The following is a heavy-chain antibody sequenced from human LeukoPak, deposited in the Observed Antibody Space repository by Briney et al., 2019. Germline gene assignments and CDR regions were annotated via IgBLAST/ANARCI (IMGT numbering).Heavy chain of an antibody. CDR1: GFTVSSNY. D-gene: IGHD1-26*01. J-gene: IGHJ4*02. Sequence: PGGSLRLSCAASGFTVSSNYMSWVRQAPGKGLEWVSVIYSGGSTYYADSVKGRFTISRDNSKNTLCLQMNSLRAEDTAVYYCARDQVGANPLWGQGTLVTVSS. V-gene: IGHV3-53*01. CDR3: ARDQVGANPL. CDR2: IYSGGST.